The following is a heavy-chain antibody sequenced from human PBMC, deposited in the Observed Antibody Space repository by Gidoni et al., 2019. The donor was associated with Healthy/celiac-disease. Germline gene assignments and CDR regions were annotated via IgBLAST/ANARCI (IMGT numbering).Heavy chain of an antibody. CDR3: ARDRNTVITTGFDY. CDR1: GFTFRSYS. Sequence: EVQLVESGGGLVKPGGSLRLSCAASGFTFRSYSMNWVRQAPGKGLEWVSSISSSSSYIYYADSVKGRFTISRDNAKNSLYLQMNSLRAEDTAVYYCARDRNTVITTGFDYWGQGTLVTVSS. J-gene: IGHJ4*02. V-gene: IGHV3-21*01. CDR2: ISSSSSYI. D-gene: IGHD3-22*01.